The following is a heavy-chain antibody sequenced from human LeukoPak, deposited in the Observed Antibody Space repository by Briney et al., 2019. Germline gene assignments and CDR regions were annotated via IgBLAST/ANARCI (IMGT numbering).Heavy chain of an antibody. J-gene: IGHJ4*02. V-gene: IGHV4-4*07. CDR2: IYASGST. Sequence: SETLSLTCTVSGGPISGYYWSWIRQPAGKGLEWIGRIYASGSTNYNPSLSSRVNMSVDTSKNQVSLKLTSVTAADTAVYYCARKRKGAYEFDYWGQGTLVTVSS. CDR1: GGPISGYY. CDR3: ARKRKGAYEFDY. D-gene: IGHD3-3*01.